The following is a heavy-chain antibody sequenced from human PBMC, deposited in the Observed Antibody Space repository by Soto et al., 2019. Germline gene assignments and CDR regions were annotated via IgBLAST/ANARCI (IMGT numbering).Heavy chain of an antibody. D-gene: IGHD6-19*01. CDR3: ARQGQWLVADY. CDR2: IYYSGST. CDR1: GGSISSSSYY. J-gene: IGHJ4*02. Sequence: QLQLQESGPGLVKSSETLSLTCTVSGGSISSSSYYWGWIRQPPGKGLEWIGSIYYSGSTYYNPSLKSRVTLSVDTSKNQFSLKLSSVTAADTAVYYCARQGQWLVADYWGQGTLVTVSS. V-gene: IGHV4-39*01.